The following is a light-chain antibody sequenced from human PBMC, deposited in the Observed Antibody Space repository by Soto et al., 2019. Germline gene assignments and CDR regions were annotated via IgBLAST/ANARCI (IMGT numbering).Light chain of an antibody. V-gene: IGLV1-47*01. J-gene: IGLJ3*02. CDR3: AAWDDSLSGWV. CDR2: RNS. CDR1: SSNIVTNH. Sequence: QLVLTQPPSASGTPGQRVTISCSGSSSNIVTNHVYWYQHLPGTAPKLLIDRNSLRPSGVPDRFSGSKSGTSASLAISGIRSEDEADYYCAAWDDSLSGWVFGGGTKLTVL.